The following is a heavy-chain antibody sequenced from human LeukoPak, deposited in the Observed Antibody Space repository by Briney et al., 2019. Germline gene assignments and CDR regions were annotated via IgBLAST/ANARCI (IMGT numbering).Heavy chain of an antibody. J-gene: IGHJ5*02. CDR1: GYTLTSYD. V-gene: IGHV1-18*01. D-gene: IGHD4-11*01. CDR3: ARTTVTTLSGGTNWFDP. CDR2: ISAYNGNT. Sequence: ASVKVSCKASGYTLTSYDINWVRQATGQGLEWMGWISAYNGNTNYAQKLQGRVTMTTDTSTSTAYMELRSLRSDDTAVYYCARTTVTTLSGGTNWFDPWGQGTLVTVSS.